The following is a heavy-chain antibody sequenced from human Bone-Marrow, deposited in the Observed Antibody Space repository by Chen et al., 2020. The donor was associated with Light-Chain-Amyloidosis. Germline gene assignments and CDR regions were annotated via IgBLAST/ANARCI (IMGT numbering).Heavy chain of an antibody. Sequence: EQSGPEVKKPGESLKISCKGSGYTFPNYWIGWVRQMHGKGLEWMGVIYPDDSDARYRPSFEGQVTISADKSIPTAYLQWRSLKASDTAMYYCARRRDGYNFDYWGQGTLVTVSS. J-gene: IGHJ4*02. CDR1: GYTFPNYW. CDR3: ARRRDGYNFDY. CDR2: IYPDDSDA. V-gene: IGHV5-51*01. D-gene: IGHD5-12*01.